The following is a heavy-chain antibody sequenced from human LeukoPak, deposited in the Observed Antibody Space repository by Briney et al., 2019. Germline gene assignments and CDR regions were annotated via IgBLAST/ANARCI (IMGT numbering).Heavy chain of an antibody. CDR3: ARHGLWFGEWSWWFQH. D-gene: IGHD3-10*01. V-gene: IGHV4-39*01. CDR2: IYYSGST. CDR1: GGSISSGDYY. Sequence: SETLSLTCTVSGGSISSGDYYWSWIRQPPGKGLEWIGSIYYSGSTYYNPSLKSRVTISVDTSKNQFSLKLSSVTAADTAVYYCARHGLWFGEWSWWFQHWGQGTLVTVSS. J-gene: IGHJ1*01.